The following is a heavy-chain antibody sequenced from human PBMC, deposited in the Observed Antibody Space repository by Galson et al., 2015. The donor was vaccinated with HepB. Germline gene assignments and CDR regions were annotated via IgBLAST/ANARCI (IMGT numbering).Heavy chain of an antibody. CDR3: ARETGSRNYYYPTN. CDR2: ISNSAGYA. V-gene: IGHV3-11*05. D-gene: IGHD3-10*01. J-gene: IGHJ4*02. CDR1: GFTFSGYY. Sequence: SLRLSCAASGFTFSGYYMSWIRQAPGKGLEWVSYISNSAGYANYADSVKGRFAISRDNAKNSLYLQMNSLRAVDTAVYYCARETGSRNYYYPTNWGQGTLVTVSS.